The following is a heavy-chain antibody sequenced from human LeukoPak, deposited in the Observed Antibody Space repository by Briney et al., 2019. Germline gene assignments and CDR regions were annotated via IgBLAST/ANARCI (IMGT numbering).Heavy chain of an antibody. CDR3: AKDRYYGSGSYYRPYYFDS. D-gene: IGHD3-10*01. CDR1: GFTFSSYA. J-gene: IGHJ4*02. Sequence: PGGSLRLSCSASGFTFSSYAMSWVRQAPGKGLEWVSGVSGRGDRTYYFESVKGRSTISRDNSKSTLYLQMSSLRAEDTAVYYCAKDRYYGSGSYYRPYYFDSWGQGTLVTVSS. V-gene: IGHV3-23*01. CDR2: VSGRGDRT.